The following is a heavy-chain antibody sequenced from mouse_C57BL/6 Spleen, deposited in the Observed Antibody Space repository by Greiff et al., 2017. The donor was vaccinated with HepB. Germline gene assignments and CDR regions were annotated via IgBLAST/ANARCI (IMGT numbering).Heavy chain of an antibody. Sequence: EVKLVESGPGLVKPSQSLSLTCSVTGYSITSGYYWNWIRQFPGNKLEWMGYISYDGSNNYNPSLKNRISITRDTTKNQFFLKLNSVTTEDTATYYCARDRDTTVVGDWYFDVWGTGTTVTVSS. J-gene: IGHJ1*03. CDR2: ISYDGSN. D-gene: IGHD1-1*01. V-gene: IGHV3-6*01. CDR1: GYSITSGYY. CDR3: ARDRDTTVVGDWYFDV.